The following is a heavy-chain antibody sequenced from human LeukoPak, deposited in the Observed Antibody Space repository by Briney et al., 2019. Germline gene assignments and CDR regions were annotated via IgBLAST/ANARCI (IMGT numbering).Heavy chain of an antibody. D-gene: IGHD4-17*01. Sequence: GASVKVSCKASGGTFSSYAISWVRQAPGQGLEWMGGIIPIFGTANYAQKFQGRVTITADESTSTAYMELSSLRSEDTAVYYCARDRGYGDSPSLDYWGQGTLVTVSS. CDR3: ARDRGYGDSPSLDY. CDR2: IIPIFGTA. V-gene: IGHV1-69*13. J-gene: IGHJ4*02. CDR1: GGTFSSYA.